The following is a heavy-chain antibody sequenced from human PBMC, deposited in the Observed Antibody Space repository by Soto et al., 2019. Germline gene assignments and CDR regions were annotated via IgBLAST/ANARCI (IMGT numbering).Heavy chain of an antibody. V-gene: IGHV3-74*01. D-gene: IGHD5-12*01. J-gene: IGHJ6*02. CDR3: ASLEYSGYDWDGYSYYGMDV. CDR1: GFTFSSYW. Sequence: EVQLVESGGGLVQPGGSLRLSCAASGFTFSSYWMHWVRQAPGKGLVWVSRINSDGSSTSYADSVKGRFTISRDNAKNALYLQMNSLRAEDTAVYYCASLEYSGYDWDGYSYYGMDVWGQGTTVTVSS. CDR2: INSDGSST.